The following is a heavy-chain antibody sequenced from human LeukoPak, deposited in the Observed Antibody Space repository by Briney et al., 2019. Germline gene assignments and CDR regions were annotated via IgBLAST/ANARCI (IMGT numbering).Heavy chain of an antibody. Sequence: SETLSLTCTVSGGSISSSSYYWGWIRQPPGKGLEWIGSIYYSGSTYYNPSLKSRVTISVDTSKNQFSLKLSSVTAADTAVYYCAREVYYDSSGYPPTFHPFDYWGQGTLVTVSS. CDR2: IYYSGST. CDR3: AREVYYDSSGYPPTFHPFDY. CDR1: GGSISSSSYY. D-gene: IGHD3-22*01. V-gene: IGHV4-39*07. J-gene: IGHJ4*02.